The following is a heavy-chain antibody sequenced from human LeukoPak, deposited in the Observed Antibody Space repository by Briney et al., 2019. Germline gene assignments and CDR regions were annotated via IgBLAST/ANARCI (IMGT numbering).Heavy chain of an antibody. CDR1: GFTFISYW. V-gene: IGHV3-74*01. D-gene: IGHD2-21*02. CDR3: AKDIYITAGNFDY. J-gene: IGHJ4*02. Sequence: GGSLRLSCAASGFTFISYWMHWVRQAPGKGLVWVSRINSDGSTTSYAASVKGRFTISRDTAKNTLYLQMNSLRAEDTAVYYCAKDIYITAGNFDYWGQGTLVTVSS. CDR2: INSDGSTT.